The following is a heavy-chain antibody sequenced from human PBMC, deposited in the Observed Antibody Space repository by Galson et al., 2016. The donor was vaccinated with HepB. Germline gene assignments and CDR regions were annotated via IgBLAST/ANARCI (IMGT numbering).Heavy chain of an antibody. CDR2: ISSSGSTI. CDR1: GFTFSDYY. Sequence: PLRLSCAASGFTFSDYYMGWIRQAPGKGLEWVAYISSSGSTIYYAVCAKGRFTISRDNANNLLFLQMNNLRADDTAVYYCARDGLRIAVKYYFAMDVWGQGTTVTVSS. V-gene: IGHV3-11*01. CDR3: ARDGLRIAVKYYFAMDV. J-gene: IGHJ6*02. D-gene: IGHD5-12*01.